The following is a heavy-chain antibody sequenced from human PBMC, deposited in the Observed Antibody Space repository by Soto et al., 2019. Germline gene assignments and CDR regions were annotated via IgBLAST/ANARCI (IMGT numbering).Heavy chain of an antibody. CDR3: ARAPDGSGSYYYFDG. J-gene: IGHJ4*02. CDR1: EFTYSSDR. V-gene: IGHV3-7*03. CDR2: INRDGNEK. D-gene: IGHD3-22*01. Sequence: HPGWSVRLSCADAEFTYSSDRMSRVSKAAGKGLQWVANINRDGNEKYYVDSLKGRFTISRDNAENSLYLQMNTLRAEDTAVYYCARAPDGSGSYYYFDGWGQGTLVTVS.